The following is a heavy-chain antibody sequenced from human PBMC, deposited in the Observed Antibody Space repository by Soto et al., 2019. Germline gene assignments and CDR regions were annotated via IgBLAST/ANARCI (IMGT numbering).Heavy chain of an antibody. J-gene: IGHJ4*02. CDR2: LSSDESTE. Sequence: QVQLVESGGGVVQPGRSLRLSCAASGFTFNDFAMHWVRQAPGKGLEWVAVLSSDESTEYYVDSVKGRFTISRDTSKNTLYLQMNSLKDDDTAVYYCARGRIDSSGWYFDNWGQGTLVTVSS. CDR1: GFTFNDFA. D-gene: IGHD6-19*01. V-gene: IGHV3-30-3*01. CDR3: ARGRIDSSGWYFDN.